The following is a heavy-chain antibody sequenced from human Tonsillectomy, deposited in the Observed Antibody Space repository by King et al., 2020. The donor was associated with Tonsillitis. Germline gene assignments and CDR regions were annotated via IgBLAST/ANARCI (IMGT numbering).Heavy chain of an antibody. J-gene: IGHJ3*02. D-gene: IGHD3-3*01. V-gene: IGHV5-51*01. CDR3: ARDSFGLDDPFDI. CDR2: IFPRDSDT. Sequence: VQLVESGAEVRKPGESLKISCKGVGFSFTNYWIGWVRQMPGKGLEWMGIIFPRDSDTRYSPSFQGQVTMSADKSISTAYLQWSSLKASDTSMYFCARDSFGLDDPFDICGQGTMVTVSS. CDR1: GFSFTNYW.